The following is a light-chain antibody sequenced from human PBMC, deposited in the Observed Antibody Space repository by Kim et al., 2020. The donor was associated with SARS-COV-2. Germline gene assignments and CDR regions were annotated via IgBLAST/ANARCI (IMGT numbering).Light chain of an antibody. CDR3: SSFATLSVV. CDR1: SSDVGGYDH. CDR2: DVS. J-gene: IGLJ2*01. V-gene: IGLV2-11*01. Sequence: QSALTQPRSVSGSPGQSVTISCTGTSSDVGGYDHVSWYQQHPGKVPKLMIYDVSERPSGVPDRFSGSKSGNTASLTISGLRAEDKADYYCSSFATLSVVFGGGTQLTVL.